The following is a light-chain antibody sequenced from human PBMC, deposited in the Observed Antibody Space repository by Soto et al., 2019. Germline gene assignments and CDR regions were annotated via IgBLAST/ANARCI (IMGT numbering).Light chain of an antibody. CDR3: QQYGNSPRT. CDR2: GAS. J-gene: IGKJ1*01. Sequence: EIVLTQSPGTLSLSPGERATLSCRASQSVRSTYLTWYQQKPGQAPRLLIYGASNRATGIPDRLSGSGSGTNFTLTISRLEREDFAMYYWQQYGNSPRTFGQGTKVQMK. CDR1: QSVRSTY. V-gene: IGKV3-20*01.